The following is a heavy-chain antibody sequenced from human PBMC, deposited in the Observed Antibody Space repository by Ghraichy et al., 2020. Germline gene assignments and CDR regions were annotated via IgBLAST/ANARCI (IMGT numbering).Heavy chain of an antibody. J-gene: IGHJ4*02. CDR1: GYTYSNYG. Sequence: ASVKVSCKASGYTYSNYGISWVRQAPGQGLEWMGWISPYNGHTDYAQKLQGRVTMTTDTSTSTAYMELRSLRSDDTAVYYCGRAPRGTSGWYIVYWGQGTLVTVSS. V-gene: IGHV1-18*01. CDR3: GRAPRGTSGWYIVY. D-gene: IGHD6-19*01. CDR2: ISPYNGHT.